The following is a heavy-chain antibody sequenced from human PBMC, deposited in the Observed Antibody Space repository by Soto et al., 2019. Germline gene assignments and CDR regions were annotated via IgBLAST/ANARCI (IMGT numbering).Heavy chain of an antibody. CDR2: MNPNSGNT. J-gene: IGHJ2*01. Sequence: ASVKVSCKASGYTFIRYGISWVRQAPGQGLEWMGWMNPNSGNTGYAQKFQGRVTMTRATSISTAYMELSSLRSEDTAVYYCARVGYYDSSGYYSLPDWYFDLWGRGTLVTVSS. D-gene: IGHD3-22*01. CDR1: GYTFIRYG. V-gene: IGHV1-8*02. CDR3: ARVGYYDSSGYYSLPDWYFDL.